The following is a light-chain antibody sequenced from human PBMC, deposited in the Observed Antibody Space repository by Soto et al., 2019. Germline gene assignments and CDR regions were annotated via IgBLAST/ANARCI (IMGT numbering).Light chain of an antibody. J-gene: IGLJ7*01. CDR2: EVY. CDR3: CSYAGGSWV. CDR1: TSDIGNYNL. Sequence: QSALTQPASVSGSPGQSITISCTGTTSDIGNYNLVSWYQHHPGKAPKLLIYEVYKRPSGVSDRFSGSKSGNMASLTISGLQADDETDYYCCSYAGGSWVFGGGTQLTVL. V-gene: IGLV2-23*02.